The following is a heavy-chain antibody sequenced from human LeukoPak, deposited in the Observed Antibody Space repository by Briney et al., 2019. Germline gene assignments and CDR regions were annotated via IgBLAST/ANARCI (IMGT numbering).Heavy chain of an antibody. CDR3: ARALRYFDWLSTSPEYNWFDP. J-gene: IGHJ5*02. Sequence: GGSLSLSCAASGFTFSSYSMNWHGQAQGQGLEWISYISSSSTTISYAVYVKGRFTISRDNAKNSLYLQMNSLRSEDTALYYCARALRYFDWLSTSPEYNWFDPWGQGTLVTVSS. CDR2: ISSSSTTI. D-gene: IGHD3-9*01. CDR1: GFTFSSYS. V-gene: IGHV3-48*01.